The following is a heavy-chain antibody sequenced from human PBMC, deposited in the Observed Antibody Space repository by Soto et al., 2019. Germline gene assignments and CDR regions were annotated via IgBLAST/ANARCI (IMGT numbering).Heavy chain of an antibody. V-gene: IGHV5-10-1*01. CDR2: IDPSDSDT. D-gene: IGHD3-10*01. Sequence: GESLKISCKGSGYSFTSYWISWVRQMPGKGLEWMGRIDPSDSDTNYSPSFQGHVTISADKSISTAYLQWSSLKASDTAMYYCARAMVRGKNYYGMDVWGQGTTVTVSS. CDR1: GYSFTSYW. CDR3: ARAMVRGKNYYGMDV. J-gene: IGHJ6*02.